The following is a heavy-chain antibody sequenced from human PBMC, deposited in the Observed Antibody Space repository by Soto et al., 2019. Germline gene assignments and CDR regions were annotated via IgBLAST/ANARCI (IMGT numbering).Heavy chain of an antibody. CDR2: LYYSGTT. J-gene: IGHJ5*02. V-gene: IGHV4-39*01. CDR3: VRHSGYSSTWGEFDP. D-gene: IGHD5-18*01. Sequence: QTHLQESGPGLVKPSETLSLTCHVSGGSFSSSSYYWGWIRQPPGKGLEWIGSLYYSGTTYYNPSLNTRVPISVYRTKTQFSPNLTSVTAADMADYYCVRHSGYSSTWGEFDPWGQRTLVTGSS. CDR1: GGSFSSSSYY.